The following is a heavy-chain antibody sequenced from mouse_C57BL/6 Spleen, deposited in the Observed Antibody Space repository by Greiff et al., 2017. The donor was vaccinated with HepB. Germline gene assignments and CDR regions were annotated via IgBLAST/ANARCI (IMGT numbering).Heavy chain of an antibody. CDR1: GYTFTDYY. CDR3: ARGGYYGPFAY. V-gene: IGHV1-26*01. CDR2: LNPNNGGT. D-gene: IGHD1-1*01. Sequence: EVQLQQSGPELVKPGASVKISCKASGYTFTDYYMNWVKQSHGKSLEWIGDLNPNNGGTSYNQKFKGKATLTVDKSSSTAYMELRSLTSEDSAVYYCARGGYYGPFAYWGQGTLVTVSA. J-gene: IGHJ3*01.